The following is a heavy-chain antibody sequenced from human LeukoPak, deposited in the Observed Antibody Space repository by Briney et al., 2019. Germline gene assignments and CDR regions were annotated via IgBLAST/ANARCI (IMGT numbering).Heavy chain of an antibody. CDR2: INSDGSST. V-gene: IGHV3-74*01. CDR3: ARKDSSPRTFDY. CDR1: GFTFSSYW. J-gene: IGHJ4*02. D-gene: IGHD3-22*01. Sequence: PGGSLRLSCAASGFTFSSYWMHWVRQAPGKGLVWVSRINSDGSSTSYADSVKGRFTISRDNAKNTLYLQMNNLRAEDTAVYYCARKDSSPRTFDYWGQGTLVTVSS.